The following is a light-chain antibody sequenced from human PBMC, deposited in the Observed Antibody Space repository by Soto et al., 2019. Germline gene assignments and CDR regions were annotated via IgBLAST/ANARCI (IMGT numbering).Light chain of an antibody. CDR3: HQLNNYPLT. Sequence: DIQMTQSPSSLSASLGDRVTITCRAGQSISSSSTWYQQKPGKAPNLLIYAASTLHSGVPSRYRGSGSGTDFTLTISSLQPEDFATYYCHQLNNYPLTFGGGTKVDIK. V-gene: IGKV1-9*01. CDR2: AAS. J-gene: IGKJ4*01. CDR1: QSISSS.